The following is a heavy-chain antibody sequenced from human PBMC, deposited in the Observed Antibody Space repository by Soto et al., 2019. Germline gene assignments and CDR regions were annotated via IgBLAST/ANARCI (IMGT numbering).Heavy chain of an antibody. D-gene: IGHD5-18*01. CDR3: AKEGGIYSYGLNWFDP. CDR1: GFTFSSYG. V-gene: IGHV3-30*18. Sequence: GGSLRLSCAASGFTFSSYGMHWVRQAPGKGLEWVAVISYDGSNKYYADSVKGRFTISRDNSKNTLYLQMNSLRAEDTAVYYCAKEGGIYSYGLNWFDPWGQGXLVTVSS. J-gene: IGHJ5*02. CDR2: ISYDGSNK.